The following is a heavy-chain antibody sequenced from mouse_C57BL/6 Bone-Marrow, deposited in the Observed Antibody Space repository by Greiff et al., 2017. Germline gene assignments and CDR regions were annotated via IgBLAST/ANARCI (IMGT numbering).Heavy chain of an antibody. J-gene: IGHJ3*01. Sequence: QVQLQQPGAELVKPGASVKMSCKASGYTFTSYWITWVKQRPGQGLEWIGDIYPGSGSTNYNEKFKSKATLTGDTSSSTAYMQLSSLTSEDSAVYYCARQLRGWFAYWGQGTLVTVSA. CDR3: ARQLRGWFAY. CDR2: IYPGSGST. CDR1: GYTFTSYW. V-gene: IGHV1-55*01. D-gene: IGHD3-2*02.